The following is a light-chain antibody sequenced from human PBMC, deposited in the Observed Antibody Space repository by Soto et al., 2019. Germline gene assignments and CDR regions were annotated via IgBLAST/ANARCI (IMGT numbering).Light chain of an antibody. CDR2: EVS. CDR1: SSDIGAYNY. CDR3: SSYTTSRSYV. V-gene: IGLV2-14*01. Sequence: QSALTQPASVSGSPGQSITISCTGTSSDIGAYNYVSWYQQHPGKAPKLLISEVSHRPSGVSNRFSGSKSGNTASLTISGLRAEDEADYYCSSYTTSRSYVFGTATKLTVL. J-gene: IGLJ1*01.